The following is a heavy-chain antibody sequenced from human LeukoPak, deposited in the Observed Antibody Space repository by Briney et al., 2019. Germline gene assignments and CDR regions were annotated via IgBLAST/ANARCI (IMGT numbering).Heavy chain of an antibody. CDR3: ARDLLWFGESSVG. CDR1: GFTFDRYS. D-gene: IGHD3-10*01. CDR2: ISGNGYST. J-gene: IGHJ4*02. Sequence: AGGSLRLSCAASGFTFDRYSMNWVRQAPGRGLEWVSTISGNGYSTFYADSVKGRFTISRDNSNNTLYLQMNALRADDAALYYWARDLLWFGESSVGGGQGSLVTVSS. V-gene: IGHV3-23*01.